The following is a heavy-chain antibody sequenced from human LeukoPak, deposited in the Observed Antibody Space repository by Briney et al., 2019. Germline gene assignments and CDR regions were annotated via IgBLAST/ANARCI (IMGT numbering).Heavy chain of an antibody. D-gene: IGHD2-21*01. J-gene: IGHJ4*02. V-gene: IGHV1-2*02. CDR2: TNPNSGGT. CDR1: GYTFTGYY. Sequence: ASVKVSCKASGYTFTGYYMHWVRQAPGQGLEWMGWTNPNSGGTNYAQKFQGRVTMTRDTSISTAYMELSRLRSDDTAVYYCARSIVVVVGFDYWGQGTLVTVSS. CDR3: ARSIVVVVGFDY.